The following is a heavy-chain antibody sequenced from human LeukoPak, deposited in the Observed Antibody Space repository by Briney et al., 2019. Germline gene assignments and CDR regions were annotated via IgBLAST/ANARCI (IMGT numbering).Heavy chain of an antibody. Sequence: GGSLRLSCAASGFTFSSYAMSWVRQAPGKGLEWVSAISGSGGSTYYADSVKGRFTISRDNSKNTLYLQMNSLRAEDTAVYYCARRGAGYCSGGSCYRTLVFDYWGQGTLVTVSS. D-gene: IGHD2-15*01. CDR1: GFTFSSYA. V-gene: IGHV3-23*01. J-gene: IGHJ4*02. CDR3: ARRGAGYCSGGSCYRTLVFDY. CDR2: ISGSGGST.